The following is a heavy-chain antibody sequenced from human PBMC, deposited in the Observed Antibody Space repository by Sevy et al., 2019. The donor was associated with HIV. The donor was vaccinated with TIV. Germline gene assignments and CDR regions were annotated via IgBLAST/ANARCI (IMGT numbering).Heavy chain of an antibody. CDR3: ARQKGGTNLIDY. D-gene: IGHD2-2*01. V-gene: IGHV4-59*08. J-gene: IGHJ4*02. CDR2: IYFSGGA. Sequence: ETLSLTCTVSGGSINNYYWSWSRLPPGKGLEYIGNIYFSGGAYYNPSLRGRVTISVDTSKNQFSLKLTSVTAADSAVYYFARQKGGTNLIDYWGQGSLVTVSS. CDR1: GGSINNYY.